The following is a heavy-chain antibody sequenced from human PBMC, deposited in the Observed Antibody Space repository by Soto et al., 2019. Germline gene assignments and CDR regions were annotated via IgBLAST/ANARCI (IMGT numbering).Heavy chain of an antibody. Sequence: QVQLQESGPGLVKPSQTLSLTCTVSGGSISSGGYYWSWIRQHPGKGLEWIGYIYYSGSPYYNPSLNSRVTISVDTSTHHFALELSSVTAADTAVYYFASLSPRHEFDYWGQGSLVTVSS. CDR3: ASLSPRHEFDY. D-gene: IGHD6-6*01. V-gene: IGHV4-31*03. CDR1: GGSISSGGYY. J-gene: IGHJ4*02. CDR2: IYYSGSP.